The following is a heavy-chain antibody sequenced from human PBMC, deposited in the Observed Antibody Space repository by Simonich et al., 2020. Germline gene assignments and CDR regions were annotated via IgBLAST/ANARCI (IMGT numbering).Heavy chain of an antibody. D-gene: IGHD6-13*01. CDR1: GLTFRSYA. CDR2: ISYDGSKK. Sequence: QVQLVESGGGVVQPGRSLRISCAASGLTFRSYAMHWVRQAPGKRLEGVAVISYDGSKKYYADSVKGRFTISRDNSKNTLYLQMNSLIAEDTAVYYCARAIAAAGTPFDYWGQGTLVTVSS. V-gene: IGHV3-30*07. CDR3: ARAIAAAGTPFDY. J-gene: IGHJ4*02.